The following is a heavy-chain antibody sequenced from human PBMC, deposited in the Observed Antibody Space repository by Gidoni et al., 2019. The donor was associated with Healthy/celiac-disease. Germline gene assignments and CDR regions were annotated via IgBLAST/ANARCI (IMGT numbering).Heavy chain of an antibody. V-gene: IGHV3-9*01. Sequence: EVQLVESGGGLVQPGRSLRLSCAASGFTFDDYAMHWVRQAPGKGLEWVSGISWNSGSIGYADSVKGRFTISRDNAKNSLYLQMNSLRAEDTALYYCAKVRVPGCSGGSCYGSPHPRDAFDIWGQGTMVTVSS. CDR2: ISWNSGSI. D-gene: IGHD2-15*01. CDR3: AKVRVPGCSGGSCYGSPHPRDAFDI. J-gene: IGHJ3*02. CDR1: GFTFDDYA.